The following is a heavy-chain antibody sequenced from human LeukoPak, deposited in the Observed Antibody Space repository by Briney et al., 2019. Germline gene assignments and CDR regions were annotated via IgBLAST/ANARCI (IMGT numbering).Heavy chain of an antibody. Sequence: GGPLRLSCAASRFTFSSYWMSWVRQAPGKGLEWVANIRQDGSEKYYVDSVKGRFTISRDNAKNSLFLQMNSLRAEDTAVYYCASDSMATITGGQLSDYWGQGTLVTVSS. V-gene: IGHV3-7*01. CDR1: RFTFSSYW. CDR2: IRQDGSEK. CDR3: ASDSMATITGGQLSDY. J-gene: IGHJ4*02. D-gene: IGHD5-24*01.